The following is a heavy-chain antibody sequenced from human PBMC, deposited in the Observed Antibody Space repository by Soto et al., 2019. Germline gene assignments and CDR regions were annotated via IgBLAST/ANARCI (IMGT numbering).Heavy chain of an antibody. D-gene: IGHD3-22*01. CDR1: GGSISSGGYY. CDR3: AAYRRRYDADYYYDSSGYFDAFDI. Sequence: SETLSLTCTVSGGSISSGGYYWSWIRQHPGKGLEWIGYIYYSGSTYYNPSLKSRVTISVDMSKNQFSLKLSSVTAADTAVYYCAAYRRRYDADYYYDSSGYFDAFDIWGQGTMVTVSS. J-gene: IGHJ3*02. V-gene: IGHV4-31*03. CDR2: IYYSGST.